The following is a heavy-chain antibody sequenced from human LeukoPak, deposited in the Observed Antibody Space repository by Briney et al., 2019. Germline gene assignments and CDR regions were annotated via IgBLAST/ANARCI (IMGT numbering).Heavy chain of an antibody. CDR1: GFTFSDYY. CDR3: TRGGGYGSSWYVGNFDH. D-gene: IGHD6-13*01. V-gene: IGHV3-11*04. CDR2: ISGGSNTI. Sequence: GGSLRLSCTASGFTFSDYYLSWIRQAPGRGLEWVSYISGGSNTIYVANSLKGRFTISRDNAKNSLYLQMNILRAEDTAVYYCTRGGGYGSSWYVGNFDHWAREPWSPSPQ. J-gene: IGHJ4*02.